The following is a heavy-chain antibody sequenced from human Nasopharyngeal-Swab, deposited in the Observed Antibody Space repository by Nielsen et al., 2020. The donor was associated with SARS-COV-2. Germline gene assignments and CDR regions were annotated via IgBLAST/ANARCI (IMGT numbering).Heavy chain of an antibody. Sequence: GGSLRLSCAAAGFTFSSYAMSWVRQAPGKGLEWVSVIYGGGSSTYYADSVKGRFTISRDNSKNTLYLQMNSLRAEDTAVYYCAKDQGALYCSGGSCYSGPQSNYYYGMDVWGQGTTVTVSS. CDR3: AKDQGALYCSGGSCYSGPQSNYYYGMDV. J-gene: IGHJ6*02. D-gene: IGHD2-15*01. CDR2: IYGGGSST. V-gene: IGHV3-23*03. CDR1: GFTFSSYA.